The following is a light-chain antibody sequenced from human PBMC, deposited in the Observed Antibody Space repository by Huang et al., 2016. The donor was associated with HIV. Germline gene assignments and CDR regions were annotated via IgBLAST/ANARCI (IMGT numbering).Light chain of an antibody. V-gene: IGKV3-20*01. CDR2: GPS. J-gene: IGKJ4*01. CDR1: KAASSDF. Sequence: VVMTQSPGTLSLSPGERASLSCRASKAASSDFLAWYQHKPGQAPRLLISGPSNRATGVPDRFSVSWSGTDFTLIIDRLEPEDFALYYCQQFGYSPFTFSGGTRLEI. CDR3: QQFGYSPFT.